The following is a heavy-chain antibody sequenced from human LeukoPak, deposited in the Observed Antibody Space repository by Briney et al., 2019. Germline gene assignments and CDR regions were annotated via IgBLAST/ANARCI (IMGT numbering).Heavy chain of an antibody. D-gene: IGHD2-2*02. Sequence: SETLSLTRTVSGGSISSYYWSWIRQPPGKGLEWIGSIYHSGSTYYNPSLKSRVTISVDTSKDQFSLKLSSVTAADTAVYYCARIDCSSTSCYIVDYWGQGTLVTVSS. CDR1: GGSISSYY. J-gene: IGHJ4*02. V-gene: IGHV4-59*08. CDR3: ARIDCSSTSCYIVDY. CDR2: IYHSGST.